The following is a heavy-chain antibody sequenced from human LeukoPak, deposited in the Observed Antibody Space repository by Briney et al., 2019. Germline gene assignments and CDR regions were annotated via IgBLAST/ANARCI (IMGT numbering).Heavy chain of an antibody. CDR2: IKDDGSIT. V-gene: IGHV3-74*01. D-gene: IGHD6-19*01. J-gene: IGHJ4*02. CDR1: GFTFSNYW. Sequence: GGSLRLSCAASGFTFSNYWMHWVRQVPGKGLVWVSRIKDDGSITDYADSVKGRFTISRDNAKNTLYLQMNSPRAEDTAVYYCARVSSGEQWLAFDYWGQGTLVTVFS. CDR3: ARVSSGEQWLAFDY.